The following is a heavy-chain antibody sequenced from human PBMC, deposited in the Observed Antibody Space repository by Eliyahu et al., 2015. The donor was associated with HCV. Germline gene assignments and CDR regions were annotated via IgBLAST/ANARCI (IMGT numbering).Heavy chain of an antibody. V-gene: IGHV3-72*01. CDR2: TRNKANSYTT. CDR3: ARGSSTYYYDSSGYYLGY. J-gene: IGHJ4*02. Sequence: EVQLVESGGGLVQPGGSLRLSCXAXGFXFSDHYMDXVRQAPGKGLEWVGRTRNKANSYTTEYAASVKGRFTISRDDSKNSLYLQMNSLKTEDTAVYYCARGSSTYYYDSSGYYLGYWGQGTLVTVSS. D-gene: IGHD3-22*01. CDR1: GFXFSDHY.